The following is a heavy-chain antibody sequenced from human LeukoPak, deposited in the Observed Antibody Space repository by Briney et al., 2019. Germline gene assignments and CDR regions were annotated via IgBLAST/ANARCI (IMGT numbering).Heavy chain of an antibody. CDR2: ISGSGGST. V-gene: IGHV3-23*01. D-gene: IGHD2-15*01. CDR1: GFTFSSSA. CDR3: ARDGLAAATLHWCFDL. Sequence: GGSLRLSCAASGFTFSSSAMNWVRQAPGKGLEWVSAISGSGGSTYYADSVKGRFTISRDNARNSLYLQMNSLRAEDTAVYYCARDGLAAATLHWCFDLWGRGTLVTVSS. J-gene: IGHJ2*01.